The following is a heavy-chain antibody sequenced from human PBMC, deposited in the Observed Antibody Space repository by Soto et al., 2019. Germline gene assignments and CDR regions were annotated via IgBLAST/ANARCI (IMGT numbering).Heavy chain of an antibody. CDR2: ISTYNGDT. CDR1: GYTFTRSG. D-gene: IGHD5-12*01. Sequence: QVQLVQSGAEVKKPGASVKVSCKASGYTFTRSGISWVRQAPGQGIEWMGWISTYNGDTNYAQTFQGRVTMTTDTSTSTVHMEVRSLRSDDTAVYYCAREGVATYYYYGMDVWGQGTPGTVSS. CDR3: AREGVATYYYYGMDV. J-gene: IGHJ6*02. V-gene: IGHV1-18*01.